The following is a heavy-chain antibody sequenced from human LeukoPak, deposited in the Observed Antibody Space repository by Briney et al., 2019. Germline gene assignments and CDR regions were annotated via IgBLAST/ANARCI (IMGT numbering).Heavy chain of an antibody. CDR3: AREMYYYDSSVRNNWFDP. Sequence: ASVKVSCKASGYTFTGYYMHWVRQAPAQGLEWMGWINPNSGGTNYAQKFQGRVTMTRDTSISTAYMELSRLRSDDTAVYYCAREMYYYDSSVRNNWFDPWGQGTLVTVSS. CDR1: GYTFTGYY. V-gene: IGHV1-2*02. D-gene: IGHD3-22*01. CDR2: INPNSGGT. J-gene: IGHJ5*02.